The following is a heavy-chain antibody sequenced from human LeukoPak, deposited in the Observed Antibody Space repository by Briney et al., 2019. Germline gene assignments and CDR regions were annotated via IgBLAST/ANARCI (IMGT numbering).Heavy chain of an antibody. V-gene: IGHV4-30-4*07. CDR2: IYYSGST. J-gene: IGHJ6*03. CDR3: ARVEEGYGSGRRGNFYYYYMDV. D-gene: IGHD3-10*01. Sequence: SQTLSLTCAVSGDSISSAGYSWSWIRQSPGKGLEWIAYIYYSGSTYYNPSLKSRVTISVDTSKNQFSLKLSSATAADTAVYYCARVEEGYGSGRRGNFYYYYMDVWGRGTTVTISS. CDR1: GDSISSAGYS.